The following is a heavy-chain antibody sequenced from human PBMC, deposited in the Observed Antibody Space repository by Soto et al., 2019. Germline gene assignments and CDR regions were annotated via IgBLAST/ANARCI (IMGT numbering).Heavy chain of an antibody. J-gene: IGHJ4*02. D-gene: IGHD3-9*01. CDR3: ARGPPPDWPIAGF. Sequence: QVQLQQGGAGLLKPSETLSLTCAFHGVSFSGYHWSLIRQPPGKGLEWIGEIHPRGDINYTPSLESRVAMSADTSRNQFSLTLTSLTAADTAVYYCARGPPPDWPIAGFWGQGALV. CDR2: IHPRGDI. CDR1: GVSFSGYH. V-gene: IGHV4-34*01.